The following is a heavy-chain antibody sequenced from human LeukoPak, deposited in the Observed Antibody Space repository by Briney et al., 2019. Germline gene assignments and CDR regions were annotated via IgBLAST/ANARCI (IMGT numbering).Heavy chain of an antibody. CDR3: ASWEGSSWFDY. J-gene: IGHJ4*02. V-gene: IGHV3-7*01. CDR1: GFTFSRYW. CDR2: IKKDGSER. D-gene: IGHD6-13*01. Sequence: GGSLRLSCAGSGFTFSRYWMSWVRQAPGKGLEWVANIKKDGSERSYVDSVKSRFTISRDNAKNSLYLQMDSLRAEDTAVYYCASWEGSSWFDYWGQGTLVTVSS.